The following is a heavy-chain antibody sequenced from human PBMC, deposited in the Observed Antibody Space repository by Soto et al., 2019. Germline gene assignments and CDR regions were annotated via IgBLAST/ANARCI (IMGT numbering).Heavy chain of an antibody. D-gene: IGHD2-15*01. J-gene: IGHJ4*02. V-gene: IGHV4-31*03. CDR3: ARGGLGRGYFDY. Sequence: QVQLQESGPGLVKPSQTLSLTCTVSGGSISSGGYYWSWIRQHPGKGLEWIGYIYYSGSTYYNPSLKSRVTRSVDTSKNQFSLKLSSVTAADTAVYYCARGGLGRGYFDYWGQGTLVTVSS. CDR1: GGSISSGGYY. CDR2: IYYSGST.